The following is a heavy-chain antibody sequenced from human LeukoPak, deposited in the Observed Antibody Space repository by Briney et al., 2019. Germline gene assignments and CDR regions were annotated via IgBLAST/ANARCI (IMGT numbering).Heavy chain of an antibody. CDR2: IYTSGST. D-gene: IGHD2/OR15-2a*01. J-gene: IGHJ4*02. CDR1: GGSISSGSYY. CDR3: ARHDLLSGEHFALDY. V-gene: IGHV4-61*02. Sequence: SQTLSLTCTVSGGSISSGSYYWSWIRQPAGKGLEWIGRIYTSGSTNYNPSLKSRVTISVDTSKNQFSLKLSSVTAADTAVYYCARHDLLSGEHFALDYWGQGTLVTVSS.